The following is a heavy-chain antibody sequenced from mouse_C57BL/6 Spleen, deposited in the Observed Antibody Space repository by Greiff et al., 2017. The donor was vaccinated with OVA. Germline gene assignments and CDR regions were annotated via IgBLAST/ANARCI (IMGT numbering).Heavy chain of an antibody. CDR3: AREVENYSYFDY. CDR1: GYTFTSYW. Sequence: VQLQQPGAELVKPGASVKMSCKASGYTFTSYWLTWVKQRPGQGLEWIGDIYPGSGSTNYNEKFKSKATLTVDTSSSTAYMQLSSLTSEDSAVYYCAREVENYSYFDYWGQGTTLTVSS. D-gene: IGHD2-12*01. J-gene: IGHJ2*01. CDR2: IYPGSGST. V-gene: IGHV1-55*01.